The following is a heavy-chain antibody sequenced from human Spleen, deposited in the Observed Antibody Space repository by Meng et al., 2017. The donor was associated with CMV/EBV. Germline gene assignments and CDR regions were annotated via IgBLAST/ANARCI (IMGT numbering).Heavy chain of an antibody. J-gene: IGHJ6*02. CDR2: ITTYNGDT. CDR1: FTSKG. CDR3: ARGYYESSGYYNYYHGLDV. D-gene: IGHD3-22*01. V-gene: IGHV1-18*01. Sequence: FTSKGISWVRPAPGQGLEWMGWITTYNGDTKLPQKFQGRVTFTTDTSTSTAYMELRNLRSDDTAMYYCARGYYESSGYYNYYHGLDVWGQGTTVT.